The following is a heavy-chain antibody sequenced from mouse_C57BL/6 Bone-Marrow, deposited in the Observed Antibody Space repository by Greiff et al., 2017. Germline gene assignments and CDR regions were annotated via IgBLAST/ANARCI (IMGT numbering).Heavy chain of an antibody. Sequence: QVQLKQPGAELVMPGASVKLSCKASGYTFTSYWMHWVKQRPGQGLEWIGEIDPSDSYTNYNQKFKGTSTLTVDKSSSTAYMQLSSLTSEDSAVYYCARDYGSSYDWYFDVWGTGTTVTGSS. CDR2: IDPSDSYT. V-gene: IGHV1-69*01. CDR3: ARDYGSSYDWYFDV. D-gene: IGHD1-1*01. J-gene: IGHJ1*03. CDR1: GYTFTSYW.